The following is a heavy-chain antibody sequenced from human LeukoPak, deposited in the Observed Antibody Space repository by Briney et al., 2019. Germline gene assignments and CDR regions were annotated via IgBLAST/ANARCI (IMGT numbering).Heavy chain of an antibody. D-gene: IGHD6-19*01. CDR2: IWYDGSDK. CDR1: GFTFSSFG. V-gene: IGHV3-33*06. J-gene: IGHJ4*02. CDR3: AKIPEIYSSGWYYFDH. Sequence: GGSLRLSCAASGFTFSSFGMHWVRQAPGKGLEWVAVIWYDGSDKYYADSVKGRFTISRDNSKNTLYLQMNSLRVEDTAVYYCAKIPEIYSSGWYYFDHWGQGTLVTVSS.